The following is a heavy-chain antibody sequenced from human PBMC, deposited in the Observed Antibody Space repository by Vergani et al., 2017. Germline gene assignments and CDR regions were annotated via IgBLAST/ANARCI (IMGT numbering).Heavy chain of an antibody. CDR2: IRSKANSYAT. D-gene: IGHD3-9*01. J-gene: IGHJ6*02. Sequence: EVQLVESGGGLVQPGGSLKLSCAASGFTFSGSAMHWVRQASGKGLEWVGRIRSKANSYATAYAASVKGRFTISRDDSKNTAYLQMNSLKTEDTAVYYCTSYYDILTGTYRRYYYGMDVWGQGP. V-gene: IGHV3-73*02. CDR1: GFTFSGSA. CDR3: TSYYDILTGTYRRYYYGMDV.